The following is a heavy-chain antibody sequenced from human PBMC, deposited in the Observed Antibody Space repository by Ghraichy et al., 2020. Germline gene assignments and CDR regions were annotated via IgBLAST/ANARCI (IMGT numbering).Heavy chain of an antibody. CDR3: ARDGYELYGNYYFDY. CDR1: GFTFSSYA. V-gene: IGHV3-30*04. D-gene: IGHD2/OR15-2a*01. Sequence: GGSLRLSCAASGFTFSSYAMHWVRQAPGKGLEWVAVISYDGSNEFYADSVKGRFTISRDKSRNTLYLQMNSLRAEDTAVYYCARDGYELYGNYYFDYWGQVNLVTVSS. CDR2: ISYDGSNE. J-gene: IGHJ4*02.